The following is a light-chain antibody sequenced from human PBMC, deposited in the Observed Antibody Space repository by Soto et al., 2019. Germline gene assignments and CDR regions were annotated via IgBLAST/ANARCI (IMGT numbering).Light chain of an antibody. Sequence: EIVLTQSPATLSLSPGERATLSCRASQGVSSYLAWYQQKPGQAPRLLIYDASNRATGIPARFSGSGSGTGFTLTISSLEPEDFAVYYCQQRSNWPWTFGQGTKV. J-gene: IGKJ1*01. V-gene: IGKV3-11*01. CDR3: QQRSNWPWT. CDR2: DAS. CDR1: QGVSSY.